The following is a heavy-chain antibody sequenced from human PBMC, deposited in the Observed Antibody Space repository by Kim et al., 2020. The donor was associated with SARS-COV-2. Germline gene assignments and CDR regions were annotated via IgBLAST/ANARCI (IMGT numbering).Heavy chain of an antibody. Sequence: SGKGRFTISRDNAKNSLYLKMNSLRAEDTAVYYCARSIAAAGRGPYYFDYWGQGTLVTVSS. D-gene: IGHD6-13*01. V-gene: IGHV3-11*04. J-gene: IGHJ4*02. CDR3: ARSIAAAGRGPYYFDY.